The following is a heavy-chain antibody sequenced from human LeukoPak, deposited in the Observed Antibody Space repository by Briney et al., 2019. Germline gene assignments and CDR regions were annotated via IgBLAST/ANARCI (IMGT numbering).Heavy chain of an antibody. J-gene: IGHJ4*02. CDR3: ARDGGSSGSYYGY. V-gene: IGHV3-74*01. D-gene: IGHD1-26*01. Sequence: PGGSLRLSCAASGFTFSNAWMSWVRQAPGKGLEWVGRINSDGSSTSYADSVKGRFTISRDNAKNTLYLQMNSLRAEDTAVYYCARDGGSSGSYYGYWGQGTLVTVSS. CDR2: INSDGSST. CDR1: GFTFSNAW.